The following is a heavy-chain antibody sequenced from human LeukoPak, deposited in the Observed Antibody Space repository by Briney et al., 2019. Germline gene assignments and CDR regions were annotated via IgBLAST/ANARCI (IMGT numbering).Heavy chain of an antibody. D-gene: IGHD5-12*01. J-gene: IGHJ4*02. CDR2: IYSSGSN. V-gene: IGHV4-59*01. CDR3: ARDYGGYRFDF. CDR1: GGSMSTYY. Sequence: PSETLSLTCTVSGGSMSTYYWSWIRQPPGKGLEWIGYIYSSGSNNYNPSLKRRVTMSVDTSKNQLYLNLSSVTAADTAVYYCARDYGGYRFDFWGQGSLVSVSS.